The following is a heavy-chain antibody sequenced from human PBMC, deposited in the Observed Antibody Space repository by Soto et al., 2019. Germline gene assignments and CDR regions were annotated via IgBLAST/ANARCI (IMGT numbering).Heavy chain of an antibody. Sequence: ASVKVSCKASGYTFTSYAMHWVRQAPGQRLEWMGWINAGNGNTKYSQKFQGRVTITRDTSASTAYMELSSLRSEDTAVYYCAKVGPLWFGESSYGMDVWGQGTTVTVSS. J-gene: IGHJ6*02. CDR1: GYTFTSYA. CDR3: AKVGPLWFGESSYGMDV. V-gene: IGHV1-3*01. CDR2: INAGNGNT. D-gene: IGHD3-10*01.